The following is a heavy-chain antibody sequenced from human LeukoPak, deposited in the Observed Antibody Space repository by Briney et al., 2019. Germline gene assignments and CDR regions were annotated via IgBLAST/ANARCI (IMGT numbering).Heavy chain of an antibody. CDR2: ISGSGGST. V-gene: IGHV3-23*01. Sequence: GGSLRLSCAASGFTFSSYAMDWVRQAPGKGLEWVSSISGSGGSTYYADSVKGRFTISRDNSKNTLYLQMNSLRAEDTAVYYCARVLRYCSGGNCYSGGLGYMDVWGKGTTVTISS. D-gene: IGHD2-15*01. CDR3: ARVLRYCSGGNCYSGGLGYMDV. J-gene: IGHJ6*03. CDR1: GFTFSSYA.